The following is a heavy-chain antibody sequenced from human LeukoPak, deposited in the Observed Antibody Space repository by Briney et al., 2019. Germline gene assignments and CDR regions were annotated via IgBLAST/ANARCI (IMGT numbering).Heavy chain of an antibody. CDR3: ARDGSASFFNL. V-gene: IGHV6-1*01. J-gene: IGHJ5*02. CDR1: GDSVSSDSAV. D-gene: IGHD3-10*01. Sequence: SETLLLTCAISGDSVSSDSAVWNCIRQSPSGGLEWLVRTYDRYNKWNRHYAESVKSRLTIKPDTSRNQFSLQLNSVTPEDTAVYYCARDGSASFFNLWGQGTLVTVSS. CDR2: TYDRYNKWNR.